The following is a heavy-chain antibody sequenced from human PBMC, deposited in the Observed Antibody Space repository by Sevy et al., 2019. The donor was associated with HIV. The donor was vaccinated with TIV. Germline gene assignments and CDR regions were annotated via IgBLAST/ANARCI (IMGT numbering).Heavy chain of an antibody. CDR3: ARGALLWFGELNNWFDP. Sequence: SETLSLTCAVSGGSISSGGYSWSWIRQPPGKGLEWIRYIYHSGSTYYNPSLKSRVTISVDRSKNQFSLKLSSVTAADTAVYYCARGALLWFGELNNWFDPWGQGTLVTVSS. J-gene: IGHJ5*02. CDR2: IYHSGST. V-gene: IGHV4-30-2*01. CDR1: GGSISSGGYS. D-gene: IGHD3-10*01.